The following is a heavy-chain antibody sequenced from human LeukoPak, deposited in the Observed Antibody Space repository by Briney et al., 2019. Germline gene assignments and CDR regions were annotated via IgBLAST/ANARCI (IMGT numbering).Heavy chain of an antibody. CDR3: ATKGEMVDTAMADDAFDI. CDR1: GYTFTDYY. J-gene: IGHJ3*02. CDR2: INAKSGDT. Sequence: ASVKVSCKASGYTFTDYYMHWVRQAPGQGLEWMGWINAKSGDTKYAQKFQGRVTMTRDTSISTAYMELSRLRSDDTAVYYCATKGEMVDTAMADDAFDIWGQGTMVTVSS. V-gene: IGHV1-2*02. D-gene: IGHD5-18*01.